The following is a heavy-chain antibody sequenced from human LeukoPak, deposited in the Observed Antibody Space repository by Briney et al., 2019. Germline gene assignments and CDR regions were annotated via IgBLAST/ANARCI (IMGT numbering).Heavy chain of an antibody. CDR3: ARDLRDGYNTYYYYYHMDV. Sequence: SETLSLTCAVSGGSISSNNWWSWIRQPPGKGLEWIGYIYYSGSTNYNPSLKSRVTISVDTSKNQFSLKLSSVTAADTAVYYCARDLRDGYNTYYYYYHMDVWGKGTTVTVSS. V-gene: IGHV4-61*01. CDR2: IYYSGST. J-gene: IGHJ6*03. CDR1: GGSISSNNW. D-gene: IGHD5-24*01.